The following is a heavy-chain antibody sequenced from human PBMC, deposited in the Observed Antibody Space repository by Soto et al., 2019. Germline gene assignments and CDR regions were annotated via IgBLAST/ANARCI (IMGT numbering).Heavy chain of an antibody. V-gene: IGHV3-23*01. Sequence: GGSLRLSCTASGFTFSSYAMSWVRQAPGKGLEWVSGISGSGGSTYYADSVKGRFTISRDNFKNTLYLQMNSLRAEDTAVYYCAKDDDYSSGWYGRHYDYWGQGTLVTVSS. D-gene: IGHD6-19*01. J-gene: IGHJ4*02. CDR1: GFTFSSYA. CDR3: AKDDDYSSGWYGRHYDY. CDR2: ISGSGGST.